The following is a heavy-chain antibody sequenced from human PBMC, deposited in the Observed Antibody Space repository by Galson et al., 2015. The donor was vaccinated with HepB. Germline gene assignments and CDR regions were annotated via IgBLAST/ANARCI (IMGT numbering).Heavy chain of an antibody. CDR3: AHTPEPHYYDSSGILNDAFDI. V-gene: IGHV2-5*02. CDR2: IYWDDDK. Sequence: PALVKPTQTLTLTCTFSGFSLSTSGVGVGWIRQPPGKALEWLALIYWDDDKRYSPSLKSRLTITKDTSKNQVVLTMTNMDPVDTATYYCAHTPEPHYYDSSGILNDAFDIWGQGTMVTVSS. CDR1: GFSLSTSGVG. D-gene: IGHD3-22*01. J-gene: IGHJ3*02.